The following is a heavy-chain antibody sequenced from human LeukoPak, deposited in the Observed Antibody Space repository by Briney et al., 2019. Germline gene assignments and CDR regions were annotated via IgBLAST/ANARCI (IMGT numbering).Heavy chain of an antibody. J-gene: IGHJ6*02. D-gene: IGHD3-10*01. CDR2: ISGSGGST. CDR3: AKRRMVRGVPYYYYGMDV. V-gene: IGHV3-23*01. Sequence: GGSLRLSCAASGFTFSSYAMSWVRQAPGQGLEWVSAISGSGGSTYYAASVKGRFTISRDNSKNTLFLQMNSLRAEDTAVYYCAKRRMVRGVPYYYYGMDVWGQGTTVTVSS. CDR1: GFTFSSYA.